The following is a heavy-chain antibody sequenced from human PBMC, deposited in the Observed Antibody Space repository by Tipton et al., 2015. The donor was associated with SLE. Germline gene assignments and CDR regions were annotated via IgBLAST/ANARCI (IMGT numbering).Heavy chain of an antibody. CDR2: IYQSGSS. CDR1: GGSISSDGYY. Sequence: LRLSCTVSGGSISSDGYYWNWIRQHPGKGLEWIGYIYQSGSSYYNPSLKSRVTISVDRSKNQFSLRLSAVTAADTAVYYCARDRDSSGSFDHWGQGTPVTVSS. J-gene: IGHJ4*02. D-gene: IGHD3-22*01. CDR3: ARDRDSSGSFDH. V-gene: IGHV4-31*03.